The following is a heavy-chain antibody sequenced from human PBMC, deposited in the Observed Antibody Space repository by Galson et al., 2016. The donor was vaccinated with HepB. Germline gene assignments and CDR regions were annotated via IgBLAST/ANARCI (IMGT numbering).Heavy chain of an antibody. D-gene: IGHD6-13*01. J-gene: IGHJ3*02. CDR3: ATACPGVAAVWSAFDI. Sequence: CAISGDSVSSNNAAWNWIRQSPSRGLEWLGRTYYRSKWYNDYAVSVKSRITINPDTSKNQFSLQLNSVTPEDTAIYYCATACPGVAAVWSAFDIWGQGTMVTVSS. CDR2: TYYRSKWYN. V-gene: IGHV6-1*01. CDR1: GDSVSSNNAA.